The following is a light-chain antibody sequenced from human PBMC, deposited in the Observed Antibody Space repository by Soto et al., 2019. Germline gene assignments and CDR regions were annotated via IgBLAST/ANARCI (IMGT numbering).Light chain of an antibody. Sequence: DVPLTQSPSSLSASLGDRVTITCRSSQSIRDSLYWYQQRPGQPPKLLIYAASSLQSGVPSRFSGSGSGTDFTLAINSLQPDDFATYYCQQTYSTPRYSFGQGTKVDIK. CDR1: QSIRDS. CDR2: AAS. J-gene: IGKJ2*03. V-gene: IGKV1-39*01. CDR3: QQTYSTPRYS.